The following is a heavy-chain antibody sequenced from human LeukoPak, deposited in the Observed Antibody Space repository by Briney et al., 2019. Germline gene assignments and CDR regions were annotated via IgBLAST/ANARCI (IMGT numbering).Heavy chain of an antibody. D-gene: IGHD6-19*01. CDR1: GGSISSSSYY. J-gene: IGHJ6*03. CDR3: ARYGIAVAGTAGEGWYYYYYMDV. CDR2: IYYSGST. V-gene: IGHV4-39*07. Sequence: SETLSLTCTVSGGSISSSSYYWGWIRQPPGKGLEWIGSIYYSGSTYYNPSLKSRVTISVDTSKNQFSLKLSSVTAADTAVYYCARYGIAVAGTAGEGWYYYYYMDVWGKGTTVTVSS.